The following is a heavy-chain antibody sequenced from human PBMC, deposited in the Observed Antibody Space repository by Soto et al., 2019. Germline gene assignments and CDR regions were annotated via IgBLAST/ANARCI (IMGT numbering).Heavy chain of an antibody. D-gene: IGHD3-10*01. CDR2: IYYSGST. CDR3: ARTIWGGYYGMDV. Sequence: QVQLQESGPGLVKPSRTLSLTCTVSGGSISSGDYYWSWIRQPPGKGLEWIGYIYYSGSTYYNPAPKGRVTISVDTSKNQFSLKLSSVTAAATAVYYCARTIWGGYYGMDVWGQGTTVTVSS. CDR1: GGSISSGDYY. V-gene: IGHV4-30-4*01. J-gene: IGHJ6*02.